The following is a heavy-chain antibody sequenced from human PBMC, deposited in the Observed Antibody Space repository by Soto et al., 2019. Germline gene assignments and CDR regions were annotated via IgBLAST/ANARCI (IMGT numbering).Heavy chain of an antibody. CDR1: DASITSSY. J-gene: IGHJ6*02. V-gene: IGHV4-59*12. CDR3: ARLSPLILAGSAYYHSMDV. D-gene: IGHD3-10*01. Sequence: SETLSLTCSVSDASITSSYWSWVRQPPGKGLEWIGFIHYSGSTNYNPSLQSRLTMSVDTSKSQFSLNLRSVTAADTAVYFCARLSPLILAGSAYYHSMDVWGQGAPVTVSS. CDR2: IHYSGST.